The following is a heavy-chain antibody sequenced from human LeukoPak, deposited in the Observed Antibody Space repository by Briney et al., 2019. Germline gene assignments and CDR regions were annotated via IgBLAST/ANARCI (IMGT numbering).Heavy chain of an antibody. CDR3: AKDLSPDGVWDIDS. Sequence: GGSLRLSCAASGFTFSTYTMSWVRQAPGNGLEWVSGIYGNGGRMFYADSVKGRFTISRDNSKNTLFLYMDSLRGEDTALYYCAKDLSPDGVWDIDSWGQGTLVTVSS. V-gene: IGHV3-23*01. CDR2: IYGNGGRM. D-gene: IGHD4-17*01. CDR1: GFTFSTYT. J-gene: IGHJ4*02.